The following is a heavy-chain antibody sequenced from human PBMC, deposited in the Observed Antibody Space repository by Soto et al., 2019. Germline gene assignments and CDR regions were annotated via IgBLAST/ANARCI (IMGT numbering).Heavy chain of an antibody. J-gene: IGHJ4*02. CDR3: ARESSGAAGTTDYFDC. CDR2: VYYTGST. Sequence: QVQLQESGPGLVKPSQTLSLTCTVSGGSVSSDRYYWCWVRQLPGKGLDWIGRVYYTGSTFCDSSLKSRVTISLDTSKNQFSLKMTSVTAADTAVYYCARESSGAAGTTDYFDCWGQGALVTVSS. CDR1: GGSVSSDRYY. D-gene: IGHD3-10*01. V-gene: IGHV4-31*03.